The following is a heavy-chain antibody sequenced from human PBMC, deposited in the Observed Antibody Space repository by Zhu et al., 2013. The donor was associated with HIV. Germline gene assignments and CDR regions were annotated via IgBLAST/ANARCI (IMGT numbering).Heavy chain of an antibody. CDR1: GYSISSGYY. CDR3: ARDLVRLDGDYDLRDY. CDR2: IYYSGST. D-gene: IGHD4-17*01. Sequence: VQLQESGPGLVKPSETLSLTCTVSGYSISSGYYWGWIRQPPGKGLEWIGYIYYSGSTYYNPSLKSRVTISVDTSKNQFSLKLSSVTAADTAVYYCARDLVRLDGDYDLRDYWGQGTLVTVSS. V-gene: IGHV4-38-2*02. J-gene: IGHJ4*02.